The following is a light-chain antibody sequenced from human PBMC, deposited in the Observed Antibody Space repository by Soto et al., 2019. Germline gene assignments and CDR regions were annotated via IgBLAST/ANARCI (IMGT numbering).Light chain of an antibody. CDR1: QSVSSN. CDR3: QQYNNWPRGT. J-gene: IGKJ2*02. V-gene: IGKV3-15*01. Sequence: EIVMTQSPATLSVSPGERATLSCRAGQSVSSNLAWYQQKPGQAPRLLIYGASTRATGITARFRGSGSGTEFTLTTSSLQSEDFAVSYCQQYNNWPRGTFGQGTKLEIK. CDR2: GAS.